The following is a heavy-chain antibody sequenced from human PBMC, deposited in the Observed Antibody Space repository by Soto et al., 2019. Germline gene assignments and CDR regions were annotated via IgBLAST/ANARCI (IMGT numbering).Heavy chain of an antibody. CDR2: IYPGDSDT. Sequence: PGKGLEWMEIIYPGDSDTSYSPSFEGQVTISADKSISTAYLQWSSLKASDTALYYCSRVGPGYYIYGLAVCGYGTTVTVSS. J-gene: IGHJ6*04. D-gene: IGHD1-26*01. V-gene: IGHV5-51*01. CDR3: SRVGPGYYIYGLAV.